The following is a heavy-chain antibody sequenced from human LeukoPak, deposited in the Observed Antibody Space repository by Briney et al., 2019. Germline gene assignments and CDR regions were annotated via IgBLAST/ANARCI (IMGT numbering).Heavy chain of an antibody. Sequence: SETLSLTCAVYGGSFIGYYWSWIRQPPGEGLEWIGEINHSGSTNYNPSLKSRVTISVDTSKNQFSLKLSSVTAADTAVYYCARSRGYSGYDTDPWGQGTLVTVSS. CDR2: INHSGST. D-gene: IGHD5-12*01. CDR1: GGSFIGYY. J-gene: IGHJ5*02. CDR3: ARSRGYSGYDTDP. V-gene: IGHV4-34*01.